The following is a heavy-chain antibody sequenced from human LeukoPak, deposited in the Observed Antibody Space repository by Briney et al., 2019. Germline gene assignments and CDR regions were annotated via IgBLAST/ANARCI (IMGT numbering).Heavy chain of an antibody. Sequence: GGSLRLSCSASGFTFGGYAMHWVRQAPGKGLEFVSAISSNGGSTYYADSVKGRFTVSRDNSKNTLYLQVSSLRADDTAVYYCVKNGIYSSGWYGGYFDYWGQGTLVTVSS. D-gene: IGHD6-19*01. CDR1: GFTFGGYA. CDR2: ISSNGGST. J-gene: IGHJ4*02. CDR3: VKNGIYSSGWYGGYFDY. V-gene: IGHV3-64D*09.